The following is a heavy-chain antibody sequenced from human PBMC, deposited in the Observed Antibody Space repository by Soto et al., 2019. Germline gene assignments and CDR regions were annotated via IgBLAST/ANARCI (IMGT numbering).Heavy chain of an antibody. Sequence: GSLRLSCAASGFTFSSYAMSWVRQAPGKGLEWVSAISGSGGSTYYADSVKGRFTISRDNSKNTLYLQMNSLRAEDTAVYYCAKDLLVREGSSTTVGWFDPWGQGTLVTVSS. CDR2: ISGSGGST. D-gene: IGHD4-17*01. CDR1: GFTFSSYA. V-gene: IGHV3-23*01. J-gene: IGHJ5*02. CDR3: AKDLLVREGSSTTVGWFDP.